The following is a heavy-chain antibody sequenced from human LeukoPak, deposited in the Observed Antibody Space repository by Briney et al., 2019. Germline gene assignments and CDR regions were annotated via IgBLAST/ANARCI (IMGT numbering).Heavy chain of an antibody. D-gene: IGHD3-10*01. CDR2: IYYSGST. V-gene: IGHV4-31*02. Sequence: LRLSCAASGFTFSDYYMTWIRQAPGKGLEWIGYIYYSGSTYYNPSLKSRVTISVDTSKNQFSLKLSSVTAADTAVYYCAREGRWFGENYFDYWGQGTLVTVSS. CDR3: AREGRWFGENYFDY. J-gene: IGHJ4*02. CDR1: GFTFSDYY.